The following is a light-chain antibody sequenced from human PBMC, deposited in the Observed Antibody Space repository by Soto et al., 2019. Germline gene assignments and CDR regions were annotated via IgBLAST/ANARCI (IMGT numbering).Light chain of an antibody. CDR3: QQYSSSPS. J-gene: IGKJ5*01. V-gene: IGKV3-15*01. Sequence: TQPPATVSVSAGEGATLSCRASQNVGSNLAWYQQRSGQAPRLLIYGASKRATGVPAKFSGSGSGTEFTLTIGSLQSEDFAVYYCQQYSSSPSFGQGTRLEIK. CDR2: GAS. CDR1: QNVGSN.